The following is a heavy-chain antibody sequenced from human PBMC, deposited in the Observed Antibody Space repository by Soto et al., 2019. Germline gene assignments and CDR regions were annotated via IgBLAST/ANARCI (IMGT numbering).Heavy chain of an antibody. CDR1: GFIFSDYT. Sequence: EVQLVESGGDLVQPGGSLRLSCAASGFIFSDYTMTWVRQAPGRGLEFVSHISSSGGAIFYAESVKGRFTVSRDKAKTSLYLQMSSLRDEDTCVYFCARDPGGSTWFVGGYYFFGMDVWGQGTAVTVSS. D-gene: IGHD6-13*01. J-gene: IGHJ6*01. V-gene: IGHV3-48*02. CDR3: ARDPGGSTWFVGGYYFFGMDV. CDR2: ISSSGGAI.